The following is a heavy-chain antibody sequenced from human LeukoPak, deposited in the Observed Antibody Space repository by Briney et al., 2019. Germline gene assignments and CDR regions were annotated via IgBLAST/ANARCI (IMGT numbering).Heavy chain of an antibody. CDR2: IYYSGST. D-gene: IGHD5-18*01. V-gene: IGHV4-39*01. CDR3: ARSPRFGYSYGSYHYYFDY. J-gene: IGHJ4*02. Sequence: SETLSLTCTVSGGSISSSSYYWGWIRQPPGKGLEWIGSIYYSGSTYYNPSLKSRVTISVDTSKNQFSLKLSSVTAADTAVYYCARSPRFGYSYGSYHYYFDYWGQGTLVTVSS. CDR1: GGSISSSSYY.